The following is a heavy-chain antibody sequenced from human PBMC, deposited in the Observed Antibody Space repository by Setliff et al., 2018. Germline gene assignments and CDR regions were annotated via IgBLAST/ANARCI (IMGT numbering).Heavy chain of an antibody. Sequence: SVKVSCKVSGGSFSNYAINWVRQVSGQGLEWMGGIIPLLETAKYAQKFQGRVTITADKSTSTGYMELSSLRSEDTAMYYCARIGPSNWGTRGYNWLDPWGQGTLVTVSS. V-gene: IGHV1-69*06. CDR3: ARIGPSNWGTRGYNWLDP. D-gene: IGHD7-27*01. CDR2: IIPLLETA. CDR1: GGSFSNYA. J-gene: IGHJ5*02.